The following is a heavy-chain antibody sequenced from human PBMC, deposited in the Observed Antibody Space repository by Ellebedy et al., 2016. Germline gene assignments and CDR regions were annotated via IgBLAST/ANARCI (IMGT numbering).Heavy chain of an antibody. CDR3: ARTLARPGEVFDY. V-gene: IGHV3-21*01. CDR1: GFTFSSYS. J-gene: IGHJ4*02. CDR2: ISSSSSYI. D-gene: IGHD7-27*01. Sequence: GESLKISCAASGFTFSSYSMNWVRQAPGKGLEWVSSISSSSSYIYYADSVKGRFTISRDNSKNTLYLQMNSLRAEDTAVYYCARTLARPGEVFDYWGQGTLVTVSS.